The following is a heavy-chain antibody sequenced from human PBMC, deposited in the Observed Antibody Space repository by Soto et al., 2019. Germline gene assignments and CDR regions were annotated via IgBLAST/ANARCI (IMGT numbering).Heavy chain of an antibody. CDR2: INHSGST. D-gene: IGHD6-6*01. Sequence: PSETLSLTCAVYGGSFSGYYWSWIRQPPGKGLEWIGEINHSGSTNYNPSLKSRVTISVDTSKNQFSLKLSSVTAADTAVYYCARFAGIAARPIQKYYFDYWGQGTLVTVSS. V-gene: IGHV4-34*01. CDR3: ARFAGIAARPIQKYYFDY. J-gene: IGHJ4*02. CDR1: GGSFSGYY.